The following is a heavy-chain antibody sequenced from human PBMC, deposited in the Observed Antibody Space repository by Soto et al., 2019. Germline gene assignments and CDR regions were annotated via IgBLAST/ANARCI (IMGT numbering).Heavy chain of an antibody. V-gene: IGHV4-31*03. CDR1: GCSFISGGYY. Sequence: PLETLSLTCTVSGCSFISGGYYWSWIRQHPGKGLEWIGYIYYSGNTYYNPSLKSRVTISVDTSKNQFSLKLSSVTAADTAVYYCARVSAPTRRFFDYWGQGTLVTVSS. CDR2: IYYSGNT. J-gene: IGHJ4*02. CDR3: ARVSAPTRRFFDY.